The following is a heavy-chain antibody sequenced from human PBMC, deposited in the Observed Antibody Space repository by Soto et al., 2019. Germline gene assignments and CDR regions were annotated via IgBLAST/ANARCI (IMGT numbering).Heavy chain of an antibody. CDR3: ATRYYDFWSGYYTSAFDI. Sequence: SETLSLTCAVYGGSFSGYYWSWIRQPPGKGLEWIGEINHSGSTNYNPSLKSRVTISVDTSKNQFSLKLSSVTAADTAVYYCATRYYDFWSGYYTSAFDIWGQGTMVTVSS. CDR2: INHSGST. CDR1: GGSFSGYY. D-gene: IGHD3-3*01. V-gene: IGHV4-34*01. J-gene: IGHJ3*02.